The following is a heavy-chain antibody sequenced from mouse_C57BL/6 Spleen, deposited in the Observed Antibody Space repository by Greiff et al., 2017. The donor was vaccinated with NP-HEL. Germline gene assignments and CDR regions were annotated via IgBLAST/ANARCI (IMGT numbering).Heavy chain of an antibody. CDR2: INPNNGGT. D-gene: IGHD1-1*01. V-gene: IGHV1-26*01. Sequence: EVQLQQSGPELVKPGASVKISCKASGYTFTDYYMNWVKQSHGKSLEWIGDINPNNGGTSYNQKFKGKATLTVDKYSSTAYMELRSLTSEDSAVYYCARRRIYGSSYFDYWGQGTTLTVSS. CDR3: ARRRIYGSSYFDY. CDR1: GYTFTDYY. J-gene: IGHJ2*01.